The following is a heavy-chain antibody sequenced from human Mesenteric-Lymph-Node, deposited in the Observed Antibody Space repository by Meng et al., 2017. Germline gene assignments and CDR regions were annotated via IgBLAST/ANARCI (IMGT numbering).Heavy chain of an antibody. CDR3: ARDLYYYGSAAYYYYGMDV. CDR2: ISAYNGNT. Sequence: ASVKVSCKASGYTFTSYGISWVRQAPGQGLEWMGWISAYNGNTNYAQKLQGRVTMTTDTSTSTAYMELRSLRSDDTAVYYCARDLYYYGSAAYYYYGMDVWGQGTTVTVSS. CDR1: GYTFTSYG. D-gene: IGHD3-10*01. V-gene: IGHV1-18*01. J-gene: IGHJ6*02.